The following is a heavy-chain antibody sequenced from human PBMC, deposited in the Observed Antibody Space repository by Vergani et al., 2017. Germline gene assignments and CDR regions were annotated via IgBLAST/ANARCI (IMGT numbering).Heavy chain of an antibody. CDR3: ARGNRYCSSTSCYSYYMDV. J-gene: IGHJ6*03. V-gene: IGHV3-21*01. Sequence: EVQLVESGGGLVKPGGSLRLSCAASGFTFSSYSMSWVRQAPGKGLEWVSSISSSSSYIYYADSVKGRFTISRDNAKNSLYLQMNSLRAEDTAVYYCARGNRYCSSTSCYSYYMDVWGKGTTVTVSS. CDR2: ISSSSSYI. CDR1: GFTFSSYS. D-gene: IGHD2-2*01.